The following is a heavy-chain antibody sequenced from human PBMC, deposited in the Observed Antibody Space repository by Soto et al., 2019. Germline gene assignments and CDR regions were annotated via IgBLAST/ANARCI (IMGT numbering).Heavy chain of an antibody. CDR2: ISYDGSNK. Sequence: VQLVESGGGVVQPGRSLRLSCAASGFTFSSYAMHWVRQAPGKGLEWVAVISYDGSNKYYADSVKGRFTISRDNSKNTLYLQMNSLRAEDTAVYYCARDRRVVAATGYWFDPWGQGTLVTVSS. D-gene: IGHD2-15*01. V-gene: IGHV3-30-3*01. CDR1: GFTFSSYA. CDR3: ARDRRVVAATGYWFDP. J-gene: IGHJ5*02.